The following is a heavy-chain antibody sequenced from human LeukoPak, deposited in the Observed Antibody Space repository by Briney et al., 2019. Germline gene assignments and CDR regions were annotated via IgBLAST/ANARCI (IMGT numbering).Heavy chain of an antibody. V-gene: IGHV3-74*01. D-gene: IGHD1-26*01. CDR3: ARGEDAIVGVPGPNY. J-gene: IGHJ4*02. CDR2: INSDGSTT. CDR1: GFTFSNYW. Sequence: GGSLRLSCAASGFTFSNYWMHWVRQAPGKGLVWVSRINSDGSTTNYADSVKGRFTISRDNAKNTLFLQMNSLRAEDTAVYYCARGEDAIVGVPGPNYWGQGTLVSVSS.